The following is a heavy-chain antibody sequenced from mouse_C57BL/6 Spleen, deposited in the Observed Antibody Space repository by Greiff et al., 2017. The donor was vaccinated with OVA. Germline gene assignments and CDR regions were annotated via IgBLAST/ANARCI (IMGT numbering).Heavy chain of an antibody. J-gene: IGHJ4*01. CDR3: ARRVITTVTDRYYAMDY. Sequence: EVKVVESGGGLVKPGGSLKLSCAASGFTFSDYGMHWVRQAPEKGLEWVAYISSGSSTTYYADTVKGRFTISRDNAKNTLFLQMTSLRSEDTAMYYCARRVITTVTDRYYAMDYWGQGTSVTVSS. CDR1: GFTFSDYG. D-gene: IGHD1-1*01. CDR2: ISSGSSTT. V-gene: IGHV5-17*01.